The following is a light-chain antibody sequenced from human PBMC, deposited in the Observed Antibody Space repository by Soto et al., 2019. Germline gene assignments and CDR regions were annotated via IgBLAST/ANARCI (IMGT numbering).Light chain of an antibody. CDR1: QSVSSSY. Sequence: EIVLTQSPGTLSLSPGERATLSCRASQSVSSSYLAWYQQKPGQAPRLLIYDASSRATGIPDRFSGSGSGTNFALTISRLEPEDFALYYCHQYASSFGTFGQGTKVDIK. CDR3: HQYASSFGT. V-gene: IGKV3-20*01. J-gene: IGKJ1*01. CDR2: DAS.